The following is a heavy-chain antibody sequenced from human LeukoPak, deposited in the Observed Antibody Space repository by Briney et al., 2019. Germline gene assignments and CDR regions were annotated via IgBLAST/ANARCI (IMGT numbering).Heavy chain of an antibody. CDR2: ISGSGGST. V-gene: IGHV3-23*01. J-gene: IGHJ3*02. Sequence: QSGGSLRLSCAASGFTFDDYAMNWVRQAPGKGLEWVSGISGSGGSTYYADSVKGRFTISRDNSKNTLYLQMNSLRAEDTAVYYCAKGGSYSAFDIWGQGTMVTVSS. CDR3: AKGGSYSAFDI. CDR1: GFTFDDYA. D-gene: IGHD1-26*01.